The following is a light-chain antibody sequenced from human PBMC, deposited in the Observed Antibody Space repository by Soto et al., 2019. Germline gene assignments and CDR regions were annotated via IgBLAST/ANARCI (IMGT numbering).Light chain of an antibody. CDR3: CSYAGSVV. Sequence: QSALTQPASVSGSPGQSITISCTGTSSDVGSYNLVSWYQQHPGKAPKLMIYEGSKRPSGVSNRFSGSKSGNRASLTISGLQAEDEADYYCCSYAGSVVFGGGTKLTVL. CDR1: SSDVGSYNL. J-gene: IGLJ2*01. V-gene: IGLV2-23*01. CDR2: EGS.